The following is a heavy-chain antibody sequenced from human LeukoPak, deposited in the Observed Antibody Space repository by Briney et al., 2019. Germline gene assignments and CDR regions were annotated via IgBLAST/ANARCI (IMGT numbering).Heavy chain of an antibody. CDR1: GFTVSSNY. D-gene: IGHD5-18*01. CDR3: ARVGYSYGYVDY. J-gene: IGHJ4*02. CDR2: IYSGGST. V-gene: IGHV3-53*01. Sequence: GGSLRLSCAASGFTVSSNYMSWVRQAPGKGLEWVSVIYSGGSTYYADSVKGRFTVSRDNSKNTLYLQMNSLRAEDTAVYYCARVGYSYGYVDYWGQGTLVTVSS.